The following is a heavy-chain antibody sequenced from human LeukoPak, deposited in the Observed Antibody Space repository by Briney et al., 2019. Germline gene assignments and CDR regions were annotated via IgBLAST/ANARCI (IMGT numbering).Heavy chain of an antibody. CDR3: ARGEWSMSGYYDY. Sequence: ASVKASCKASGYTFTSYFIRWIRQAPGQGLEWMGLSYPSGGTTGYAQKLQGRVTITTDESTSTAYMELSSLRSEDTAVYYCARGEWSMSGYYDYWGQGTLVTVSS. D-gene: IGHD3-3*01. J-gene: IGHJ4*02. CDR1: GYTFTSYF. V-gene: IGHV1-46*01. CDR2: SYPSGGTT.